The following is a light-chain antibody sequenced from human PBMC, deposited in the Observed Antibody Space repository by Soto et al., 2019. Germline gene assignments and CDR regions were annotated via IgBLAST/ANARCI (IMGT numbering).Light chain of an antibody. CDR3: QSFDKDLSAVV. CDR2: DNT. CDR1: SSDIGAGYR. J-gene: IGLJ2*01. Sequence: QSVLTQPPSVSGAPGERVTISCTGSSSDIGAGYRVRWYQQVPGTAPKLLIYDNTNRPSGVSVRFSGSKSGTSASLAISGLQAEDEADYYCQSFDKDLSAVVFGGGTQLTVL. V-gene: IGLV1-40*01.